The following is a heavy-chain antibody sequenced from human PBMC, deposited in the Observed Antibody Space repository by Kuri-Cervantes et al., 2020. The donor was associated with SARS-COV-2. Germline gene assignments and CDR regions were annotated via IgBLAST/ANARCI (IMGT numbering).Heavy chain of an antibody. D-gene: IGHD4-17*01. CDR2: IFSNDEK. Sequence: ETLSLTCAVYGGSFSGYYWSWIRQPPGKALEWLANIFSNDEKYYSASLKSRLTISKDTSKSQVVLTMTNMDPADTATYYCARIGVNYSDPYIASLFDPWGQGTLVTVSS. V-gene: IGHV2-26*01. J-gene: IGHJ5*02. CDR3: ARIGVNYSDPYIASLFDP. CDR1: GGSFSGYYW.